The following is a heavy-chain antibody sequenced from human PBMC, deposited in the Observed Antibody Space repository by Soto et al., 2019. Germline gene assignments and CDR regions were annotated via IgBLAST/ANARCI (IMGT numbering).Heavy chain of an antibody. J-gene: IGHJ4*02. CDR3: ARGLLYATTYFDY. CDR2: IIPVVGTT. Sequence: QVRLVQSGAEVKKPGSSVKVSCKASGDTFTTNSLNWVRQAPGQGLEWMGGIIPVVGTTKYAQKYQDRVTITGDKSTNTAYMELSSLRSDDTAVYYCARGLLYATTYFDYWGQGTQVTVSS. CDR1: GDTFTTNS. D-gene: IGHD2-8*01. V-gene: IGHV1-69*06.